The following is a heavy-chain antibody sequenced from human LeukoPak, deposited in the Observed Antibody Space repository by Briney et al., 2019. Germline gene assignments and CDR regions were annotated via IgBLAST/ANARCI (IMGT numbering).Heavy chain of an antibody. J-gene: IGHJ5*02. Sequence: GASVKVSCKASGYTFTSYGISWVRQAPGQGLEWLGWISAYNGNTNYAQKLQGRVTKTTDPSTSTTYMGLRRLRSDDTAVYYCAKPMIRDVVVPTATWFDPCGQGTLVTVSS. CDR3: AKPMIRDVVVPTATWFDP. D-gene: IGHD2-2*01. CDR2: ISAYNGNT. CDR1: GYTFTSYG. V-gene: IGHV1-18*01.